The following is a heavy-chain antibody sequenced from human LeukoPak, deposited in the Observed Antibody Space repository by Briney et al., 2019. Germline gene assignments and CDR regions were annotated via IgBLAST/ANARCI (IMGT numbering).Heavy chain of an antibody. CDR2: INPYNGNT. CDR3: ARAPYLRYFDWLSYYYYYMDV. V-gene: IGHV1-18*01. J-gene: IGHJ6*03. D-gene: IGHD3-9*01. Sequence: ASVKLSCKASGYTFTSYGITWVRQAPGQGLEWMGWINPYNGNTDYAQKLQGRVTITRDTSTNTAYMELSSLRSDDTAVYYCARAPYLRYFDWLSYYYYYMDVWGKGTAVTVSS. CDR1: GYTFTSYG.